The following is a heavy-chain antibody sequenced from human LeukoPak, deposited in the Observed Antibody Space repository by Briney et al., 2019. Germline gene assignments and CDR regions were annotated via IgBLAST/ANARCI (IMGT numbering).Heavy chain of an antibody. CDR1: GGTFSSYA. CDR3: ARRGTTGTTSWFDP. D-gene: IGHD1-1*01. CDR2: IIPIFGTA. V-gene: IGHV1-69*01. J-gene: IGHJ5*02. Sequence: VASVKVSCKASGGTFSSYAISWVRQAPGQGLEWMGGIIPIFGTANYAQKFQGRVTITADESTSTAYMELSSLRSEDTAVYYCARRGTTGTTSWFDPWGQGTLATVSS.